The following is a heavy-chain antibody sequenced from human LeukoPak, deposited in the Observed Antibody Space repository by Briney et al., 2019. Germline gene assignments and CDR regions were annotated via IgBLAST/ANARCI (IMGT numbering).Heavy chain of an antibody. CDR1: GYTFTSYY. CDR2: INPSGGST. Sequence: ASVKVSCKASGYTFTSYYMHWVRQAPGQGLEGMGIINPSGGSTSYAQKLQGRVTMTTDTSTSTDYMELRSLRSDDTAVYYCARDSRYFDWLLLLDPFDIWGQGTMVTVSS. D-gene: IGHD3-9*01. CDR3: ARDSRYFDWLLLLDPFDI. J-gene: IGHJ3*02. V-gene: IGHV1-46*01.